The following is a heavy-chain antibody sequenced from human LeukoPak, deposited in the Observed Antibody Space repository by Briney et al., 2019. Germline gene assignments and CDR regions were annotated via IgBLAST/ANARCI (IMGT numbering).Heavy chain of an antibody. CDR2: IARDGSIK. Sequence: GGSLRLSCAASGFTFSSYSMHWVRQAPGKGLEWVAVIARDGSIKYYADSVEGRFTISRDNSKDTVYVQMNSLRAEDTAVYYCAKERQEGATPFDYWGQGSLVTVSS. V-gene: IGHV3-30*04. CDR3: AKERQEGATPFDY. CDR1: GFTFSSYS. D-gene: IGHD1-26*01. J-gene: IGHJ4*02.